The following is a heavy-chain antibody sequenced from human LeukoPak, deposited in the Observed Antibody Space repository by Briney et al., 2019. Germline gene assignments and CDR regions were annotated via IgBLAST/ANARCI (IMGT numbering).Heavy chain of an antibody. CDR3: ARSKTYYYDSSGYYYDY. J-gene: IGHJ4*02. Sequence: GGSLRLSCAASGFTFSDYYMSWIRQAPGKGLEWVSYISSSGSTIYYADSVKGRFTISRNNAKNSLYLQMNSLRAEDTAVYYCARSKTYYYDSSGYYYDYWGQGTLVTVSS. D-gene: IGHD3-22*01. V-gene: IGHV3-11*01. CDR1: GFTFSDYY. CDR2: ISSSGSTI.